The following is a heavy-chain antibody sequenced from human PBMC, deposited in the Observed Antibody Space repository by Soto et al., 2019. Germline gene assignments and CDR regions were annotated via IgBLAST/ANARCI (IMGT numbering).Heavy chain of an antibody. CDR3: ARAGREVRGVIRN. V-gene: IGHV3-7*01. Sequence: EVQLVESGGGLVQPGGSLRLSCAASGFTFSSYWMSWVRQAPGQGLEWVANIKQDGSEKYYVDSVKGRFTISRDNAKNSLYLQMNSLRAEDTAVYYCARAGREVRGVIRNWGQGTLGTVSS. D-gene: IGHD3-10*01. J-gene: IGHJ4*02. CDR2: IKQDGSEK. CDR1: GFTFSSYW.